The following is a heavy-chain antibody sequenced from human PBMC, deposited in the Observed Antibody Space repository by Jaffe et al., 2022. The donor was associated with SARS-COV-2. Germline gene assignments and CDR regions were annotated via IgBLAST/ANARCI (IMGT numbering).Heavy chain of an antibody. CDR3: ARDVSRYCSSTSCYGPDY. Sequence: QVQLVESGGGVVQPGRSLRLSCAASGFTFSSYGMHWVRQAPGKGLEWVAVIWYDGSNKYYADSVKGRFTISRDNSKNTLYLQMNSLRAEDTAVYYCARDVSRYCSSTSCYGPDYWGQGTLVTVSS. J-gene: IGHJ4*02. CDR2: IWYDGSNK. CDR1: GFTFSSYG. D-gene: IGHD2-2*01. V-gene: IGHV3-33*01.